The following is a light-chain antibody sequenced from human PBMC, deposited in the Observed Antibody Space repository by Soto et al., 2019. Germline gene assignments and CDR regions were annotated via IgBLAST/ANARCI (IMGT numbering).Light chain of an antibody. V-gene: IGKV1-39*01. Sequence: IQMTQSPSSLSASVGDSVTVTCRASQSINIYLNWYQQKPGKAPTLLSYGASSLQSGVPSRFTGGGSRTDFTLTISSLQPEDFATDSCQQSYRSPYTFGQGTKREIK. CDR1: QSINIY. CDR3: QQSYRSPYT. J-gene: IGKJ2*01. CDR2: GAS.